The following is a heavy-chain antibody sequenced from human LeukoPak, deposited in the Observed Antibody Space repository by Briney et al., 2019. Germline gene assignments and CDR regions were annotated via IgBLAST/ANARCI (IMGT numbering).Heavy chain of an antibody. D-gene: IGHD2-2*01. V-gene: IGHV5-51*01. Sequence: GESLKISCKASGYTFIDYWIGWVRQRPGKGLGWMGIIYPAGSETRFSTSFQAQVTMSVDKSISTAYLPWRSLKAWDTAMYYWARRKGDWSSWSNSNWLDPWGQGALVTVSS. CDR3: ARRKGDWSSWSNSNWLDP. J-gene: IGHJ5*02. CDR2: IYPAGSET. CDR1: GYTFIDYW.